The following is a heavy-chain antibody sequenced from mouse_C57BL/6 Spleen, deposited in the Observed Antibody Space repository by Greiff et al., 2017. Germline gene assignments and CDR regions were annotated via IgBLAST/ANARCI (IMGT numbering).Heavy chain of an antibody. CDR3: ARGGDYAMYWYFDV. V-gene: IGHV1-39*01. CDR1: GYSFTDYN. CDR2: INPNYGTT. Sequence: EVQLVESGPELVKPGASVKISCKASGYSFTDYNMNWVKQSNGKSLEWIGVINPNYGTTSYNQKFKGKATLTVDQSSSTAYMQLNSLTSEDSAVYYCARGGDYAMYWYFDVWGTGTTVTVSS. D-gene: IGHD2-4*01. J-gene: IGHJ1*03.